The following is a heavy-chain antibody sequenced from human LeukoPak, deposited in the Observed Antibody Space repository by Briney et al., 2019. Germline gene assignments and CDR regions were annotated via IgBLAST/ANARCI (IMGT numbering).Heavy chain of an antibody. CDR3: AKALYSSGWFD. J-gene: IGHJ4*02. D-gene: IGHD6-19*01. CDR2: VDPEDGET. V-gene: IGHV1-69-2*01. Sequence: ASVKVSCKVSGYPFTDYYMHWVQQAPGKGLEWMGLVDPEDGETIYAEKFQGRVTITADTSTDTAYMELSSLRSEDTAVYYCAKALYSSGWFDWGQGTLVTVSS. CDR1: GYPFTDYY.